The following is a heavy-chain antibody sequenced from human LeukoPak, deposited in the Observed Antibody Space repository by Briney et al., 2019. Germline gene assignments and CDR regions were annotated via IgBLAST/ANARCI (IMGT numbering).Heavy chain of an antibody. J-gene: IGHJ4*02. V-gene: IGHV3-48*01. CDR2: ISSSSSTI. CDR3: ARVLSSSFCSGGSCEDY. D-gene: IGHD2-15*01. Sequence: GGSLRLSCAASGFTFSSYSMNWVRQAPGKGLEWVSYISSSSSTIYYADSVKGRFTISRDNAKNSLYLQMNSLRAEDTAVYYCARVLSSSFCSGGSCEDYWGQGTLVTVSS. CDR1: GFTFSSYS.